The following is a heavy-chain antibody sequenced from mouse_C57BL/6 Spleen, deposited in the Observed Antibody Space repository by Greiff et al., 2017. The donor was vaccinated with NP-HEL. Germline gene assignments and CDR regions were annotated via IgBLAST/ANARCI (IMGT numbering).Heavy chain of an antibody. V-gene: IGHV2-6*01. Sequence: VQLQQSGPGLVAPSQSLSITCTVSGFSLTSYGVDWVRQSPGKGLEWLGVIWGVGSTNYNSALKSRLSISKDNSKSQVFLKMNSLQTDDTAMYYCARGDYGYAMDYWGQGTSVTVSS. CDR2: IWGVGST. CDR3: ARGDYGYAMDY. CDR1: GFSLTSYG. J-gene: IGHJ4*01. D-gene: IGHD2-4*01.